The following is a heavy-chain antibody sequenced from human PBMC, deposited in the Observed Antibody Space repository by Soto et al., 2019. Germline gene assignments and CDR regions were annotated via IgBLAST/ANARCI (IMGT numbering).Heavy chain of an antibody. J-gene: IGHJ5*02. CDR1: GGSISSGDYY. CDR2: IYYSGST. V-gene: IGHV4-30-4*01. D-gene: IGHD3-22*01. Sequence: QVQLQESGPGLVKPSQTLSLTCTVSGGSISSGDYYWSWIRQPPGKGLEWIGYIYYSGSTYYNPSLKSRVTISVDTSKNQFSLKLSSVTAADTAVYYCARGQYYDSSGYYLNWFDPWGQGTLVTVSS. CDR3: ARGQYYDSSGYYLNWFDP.